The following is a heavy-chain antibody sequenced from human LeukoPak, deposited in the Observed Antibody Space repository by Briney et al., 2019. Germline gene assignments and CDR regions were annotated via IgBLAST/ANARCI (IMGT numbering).Heavy chain of an antibody. Sequence: GASVKVSCKASGYTFTSYGISWVRQAPGQGLEWMGWINPNSGGTNYAQKFQGRVTMTRDTSISTAYMELSRLRSDDTAVYYCARVFFFDSSGWYFFDYWGQGTLVTVSS. D-gene: IGHD6-19*01. J-gene: IGHJ4*02. CDR1: GYTFTSYG. CDR2: INPNSGGT. V-gene: IGHV1-2*02. CDR3: ARVFFFDSSGWYFFDY.